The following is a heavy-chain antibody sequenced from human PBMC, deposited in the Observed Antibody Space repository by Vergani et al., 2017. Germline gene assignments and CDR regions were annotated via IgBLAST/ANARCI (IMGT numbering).Heavy chain of an antibody. V-gene: IGHV3-66*02. CDR3: ARETLPGWFGESAFDY. CDR1: GFTVSSNY. Sequence: EVQLVESGGGLVQPGGSLRLSCAASGFTVSSNYMSWVRQAPWKGLEWVSVIYSGGSTYYADSVKGRFTISRDNSKNTLYLQMNSLRAEDTAVYYCARETLPGWFGESAFDYWGQGTLVTVSS. CDR2: IYSGGST. D-gene: IGHD3-10*01. J-gene: IGHJ4*02.